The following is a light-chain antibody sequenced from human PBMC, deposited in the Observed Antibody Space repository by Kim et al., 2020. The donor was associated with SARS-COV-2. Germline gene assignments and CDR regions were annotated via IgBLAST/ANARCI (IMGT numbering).Light chain of an antibody. CDR1: QSVSSSY. CDR2: GAS. CDR3: QQYGSSLLYT. V-gene: IGKV3-20*01. Sequence: PGERATRSCRASQSVSSSYLAWYQQKPGQAPRLLIYGASSRATGIPDRFSGSGSGTDFTLTISRLEPEDFAVYYCQQYGSSLLYTFGQGTKLEI. J-gene: IGKJ2*01.